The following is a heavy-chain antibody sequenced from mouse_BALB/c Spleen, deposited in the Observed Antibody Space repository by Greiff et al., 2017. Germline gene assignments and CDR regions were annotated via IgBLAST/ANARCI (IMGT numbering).Heavy chain of an antibody. V-gene: IGHV3-6*02. D-gene: IGHD1-1*01. J-gene: IGHJ1*01. Sequence: EVQLQESGPGLVKPSQSLSLTCPVTGYSITSGYHWYWLRQLPGNKLEWMGYISYDGSNNYNPSLKNRISITRDTSKNQFFLKLNSVTTEDTATYYRARIYYYGSSITHWYFDVWGAGTTVTVSS. CDR3: ARIYYYGSSITHWYFDV. CDR2: ISYDGSN. CDR1: GYSITSGYH.